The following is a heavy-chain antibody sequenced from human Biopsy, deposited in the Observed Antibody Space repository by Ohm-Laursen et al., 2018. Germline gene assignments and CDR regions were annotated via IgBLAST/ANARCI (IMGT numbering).Heavy chain of an antibody. Sequence: TQTLTLTCTFSGLSLRSHGVGVGWIRQPPGEALEWLAIVFWDNDKRYSPSLWSRLNIWKDASKNRVVLTLTDMDPVDTATYYCAHVVITYGGIIALDAFDVWSQGSMVIVSS. CDR1: GLSLRSHGVG. D-gene: IGHD3-16*02. J-gene: IGHJ3*01. CDR2: VFWDNDK. V-gene: IGHV2-5*02. CDR3: AHVVITYGGIIALDAFDV.